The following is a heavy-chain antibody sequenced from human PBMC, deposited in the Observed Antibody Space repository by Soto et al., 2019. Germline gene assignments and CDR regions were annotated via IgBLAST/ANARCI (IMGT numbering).Heavy chain of an antibody. CDR2: ISFDGSNE. J-gene: IGHJ4*02. Sequence: QVQLVESGGGGVQPGRSLRLSCAASGFTFSSYAMHWVRQAPGKGLEWVTVISFDGSNEYYADSVKGRFIISRDDSENTLFLQLSSPRPEDTAVYYCAREGCGTTVTTIGYLDYWGQGTLVTVSS. CDR3: AREGCGTTVTTIGYLDY. D-gene: IGHD4-17*01. CDR1: GFTFSSYA. V-gene: IGHV3-30-3*01.